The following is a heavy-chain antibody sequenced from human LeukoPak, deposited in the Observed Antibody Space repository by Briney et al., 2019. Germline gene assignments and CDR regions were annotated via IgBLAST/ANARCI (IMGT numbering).Heavy chain of an antibody. V-gene: IGHV4-39*07. D-gene: IGHD6-13*01. CDR1: GVSISSSNSY. CDR3: ARAGIAAAGVDY. Sequence: SETLSLTCTVSGVSISSSNSYWGWIRQPPGKGLEWIGSIYYSGSTYYNPSLKSRVTISVDTSKNQFSLKLSSVTAADTAVYYCARAGIAAAGVDYWGQGTLVTVSS. CDR2: IYYSGST. J-gene: IGHJ4*02.